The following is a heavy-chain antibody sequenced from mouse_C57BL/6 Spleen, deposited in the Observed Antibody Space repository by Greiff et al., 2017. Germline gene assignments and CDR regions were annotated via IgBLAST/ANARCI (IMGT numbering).Heavy chain of an antibody. Sequence: DVMLVESGGGLVKPGGSLKLSCAASGFTFSSYAMSWVRQTPEKRLEWVATISDGGSYTYYPDNVKGRFTISRDNAKNNLYLQMSHLKSEDTAMYSCARGETGPWFAYWGQGTLVTVSA. CDR3: ARGETGPWFAY. D-gene: IGHD4-1*01. V-gene: IGHV5-4*03. CDR1: GFTFSSYA. CDR2: ISDGGSYT. J-gene: IGHJ3*01.